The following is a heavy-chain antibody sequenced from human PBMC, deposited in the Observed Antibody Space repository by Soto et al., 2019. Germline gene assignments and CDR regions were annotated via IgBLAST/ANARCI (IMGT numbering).Heavy chain of an antibody. CDR3: ALLDFWSGYYDAFDI. D-gene: IGHD3-3*01. Sequence: RGSLRLSCAASGFTFSSYSMNWVRQAPGKGLEWVSSISSSSSYIYYADSVKGRFTISRDNAKNSLYLQMNSLRAEDTAVYYCALLDFWSGYYDAFDIWGQGTMVTVSS. J-gene: IGHJ3*02. CDR2: ISSSSSYI. V-gene: IGHV3-21*01. CDR1: GFTFSSYS.